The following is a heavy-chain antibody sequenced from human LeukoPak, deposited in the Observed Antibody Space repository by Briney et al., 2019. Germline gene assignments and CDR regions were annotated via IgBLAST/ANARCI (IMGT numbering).Heavy chain of an antibody. D-gene: IGHD3-3*01. CDR1: SGSISNYY. CDR2: INHSGST. V-gene: IGHV4-34*01. CDR3: ARGYDFWSGYMSGGGAFDV. Sequence: SETLPLTCTVSSGSISNYYWSWIRQPPGKGLEWIGEINHSGSTNYNPSLKSRVTISVDTSKNQFSLKLSSVTAADTAVYYCARGYDFWSGYMSGGGAFDVWGQGTMVTVSS. J-gene: IGHJ3*01.